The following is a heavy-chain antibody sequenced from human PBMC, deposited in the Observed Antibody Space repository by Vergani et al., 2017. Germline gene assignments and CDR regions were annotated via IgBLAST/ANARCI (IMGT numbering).Heavy chain of an antibody. CDR2: IYYSGST. Sequence: QVQLQESGPGLVKPSETLSLTCTVSGGSISSYYWSWIRQPPGKGLEWIGYIYYSGSTNYKPCLKSRVTISVDTSKNQFTLKLSSVTAADTAVYYCVSAVGATTDGFDYWGQGTLVTVSS. J-gene: IGHJ4*02. D-gene: IGHD1-26*01. CDR1: GGSISSYY. CDR3: VSAVGATTDGFDY. V-gene: IGHV4-59*12.